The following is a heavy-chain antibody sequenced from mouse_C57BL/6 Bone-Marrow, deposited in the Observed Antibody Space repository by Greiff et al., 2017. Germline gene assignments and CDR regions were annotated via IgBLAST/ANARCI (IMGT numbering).Heavy chain of an antibody. Sequence: EVQRVESGGGLVQPKGSLKLSCAASGFSFNTYAMNWVRQAPGKGLEWVARIRSKSNNYATYYADSVKDRFTISRDDSESMLYLQMNNLKTEDTAMYYCVRHEATGRYFDVWGTGTTVTVSS. CDR3: VRHEATGRYFDV. CDR2: IRSKSNNYAT. J-gene: IGHJ1*03. CDR1: GFSFNTYA. V-gene: IGHV10-1*01. D-gene: IGHD3-2*02.